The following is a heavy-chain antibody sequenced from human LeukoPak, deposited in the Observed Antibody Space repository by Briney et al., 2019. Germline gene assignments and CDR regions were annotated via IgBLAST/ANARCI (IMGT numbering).Heavy chain of an antibody. J-gene: IGHJ4*02. D-gene: IGHD3-16*01. CDR3: ARTFWGTYIDY. Sequence: SETLSLTCTVSGYSISSGYYWGWIRQPPGKGLEWIGYIHFSGSTNYNPSVKSRVTISADTSKNQFSLKLSSVTAADTAVYYCARTFWGTYIDYWGQGSLVTVSS. V-gene: IGHV4-61*01. CDR2: IHFSGST. CDR1: GYSISSGYY.